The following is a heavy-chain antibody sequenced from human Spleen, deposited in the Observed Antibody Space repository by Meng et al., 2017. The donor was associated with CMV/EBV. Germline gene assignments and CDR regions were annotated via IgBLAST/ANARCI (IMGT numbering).Heavy chain of an antibody. D-gene: IGHD4-11*01. CDR1: GGTFSSYS. V-gene: IGHV1-69*05. CDR2: IMPVFGTA. J-gene: IGHJ4*02. Sequence: SGGTFSSYSSRWVRQAPGQGLAWMGGIMPVFGTATYAQRFQGRVTITTDESTSTAYMELSSLRSEDTALYYCARDLDVTTGDRFFDYWGQGTLVTVSS. CDR3: ARDLDVTTGDRFFDY.